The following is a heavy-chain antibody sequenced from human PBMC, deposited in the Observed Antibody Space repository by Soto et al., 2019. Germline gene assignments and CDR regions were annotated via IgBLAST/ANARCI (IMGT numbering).Heavy chain of an antibody. CDR2: ISGSGGST. J-gene: IGHJ6*02. CDR3: AKDPLYSSSWDHYGMDV. V-gene: IGHV3-23*01. D-gene: IGHD6-13*01. Sequence: EVQLLESGGGLVQPGGSLRLSCAASGFTFISYAMSWVRQAPGKGLEWVSAISGSGGSTYYADSVKGRFTISRDNSKNTLYLQMNSLRAEDTAVYYCAKDPLYSSSWDHYGMDVWGQGTTVTVAS. CDR1: GFTFISYA.